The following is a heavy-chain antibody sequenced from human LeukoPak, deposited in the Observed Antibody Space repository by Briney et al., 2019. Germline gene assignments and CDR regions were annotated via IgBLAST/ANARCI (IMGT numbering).Heavy chain of an antibody. D-gene: IGHD2-8*01. V-gene: IGHV4-4*02. CDR3: SRENGAFSPFGY. CDR2: ISLTGLT. CDR1: GFTVSSNY. J-gene: IGHJ4*02. Sequence: GSLRLSCAASGFTVSSNYMSWVRQPPGQGLEWIGEISLTGLTHYNPSLESRVTVSLGKSKNQLSLNLTSVTAADTAVYYCSRENGAFSPFGYWGQGILVTV.